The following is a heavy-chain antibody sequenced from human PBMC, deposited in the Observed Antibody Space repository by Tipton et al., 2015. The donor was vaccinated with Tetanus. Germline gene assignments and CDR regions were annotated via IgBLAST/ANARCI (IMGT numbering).Heavy chain of an antibody. Sequence: LRLSCTVSGGSVNSGSYYWSWIRQPPGKGLEWIGYIYQSGSTSYSPSLESRVTISLETSKNQVSLRLSSVTAADTAVYYCARDGPYYSDTGNDYPFYGMDVWGQGTTVTVSS. V-gene: IGHV4-61*01. J-gene: IGHJ6*02. CDR2: IYQSGST. D-gene: IGHD3-22*01. CDR1: GGSVNSGSYY. CDR3: ARDGPYYSDTGNDYPFYGMDV.